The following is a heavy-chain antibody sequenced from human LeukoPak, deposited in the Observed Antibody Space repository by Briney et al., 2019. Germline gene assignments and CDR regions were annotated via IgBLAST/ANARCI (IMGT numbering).Heavy chain of an antibody. J-gene: IGHJ3*02. Sequence: SETLSLTCTVSGGSISSYYWNWIRQPPGKGLEWIGNIYYSGSTNYNPSLKSRVTISVDTSKNQFSLTLTSVTAADTAVYYCARLSKYLTSGNPLDIWGQGTMVTFSS. V-gene: IGHV4-59*08. CDR1: GGSISSYY. D-gene: IGHD3-10*01. CDR2: IYYSGST. CDR3: ARLSKYLTSGNPLDI.